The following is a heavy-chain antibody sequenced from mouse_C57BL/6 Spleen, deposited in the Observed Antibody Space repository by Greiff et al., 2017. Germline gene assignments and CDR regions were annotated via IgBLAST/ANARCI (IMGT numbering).Heavy chain of an antibody. Sequence: EVHLVESEGGLVQPGSSMKLSCTASGFTFSDYYMAWVRQVPEKGLEWVASINYDGSSTYYLDSLKSRFIISRDNAKNILYLQMSSLKSEDTATYYCARDEEKGYFDYWGQGTTLTVSS. J-gene: IGHJ2*01. CDR1: GFTFSDYY. CDR3: ARDEEKGYFDY. CDR2: INYDGSST. V-gene: IGHV5-16*01.